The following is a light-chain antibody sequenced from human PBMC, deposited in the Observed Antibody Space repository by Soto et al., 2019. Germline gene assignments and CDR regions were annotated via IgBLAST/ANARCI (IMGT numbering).Light chain of an antibody. CDR1: ETVASW. V-gene: IGKV1-5*03. CDR3: QQFKTYTT. CDR2: KAS. Sequence: DIQMTQSPSTLSASVGDRVTITCRTSETVASWMAWYQQKPGKAPKLLIYKASTLENGVPSRFSGSRSGTEFILTISSLQPDDFSTYYCQQFKTYTTFGQGTKVELK. J-gene: IGKJ1*01.